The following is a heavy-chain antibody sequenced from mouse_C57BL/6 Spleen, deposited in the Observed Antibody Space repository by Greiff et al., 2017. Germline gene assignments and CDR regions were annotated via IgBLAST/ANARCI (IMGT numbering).Heavy chain of an antibody. D-gene: IGHD2-4*01. CDR3: ARRGMITTLYYYAMDY. Sequence: VQLQQPGAELVRPGSSVKLSCKASGYTFTSYWMHWVKQRPIQGLEWIGNIDPSDSETHYNQKFKDKATLTVDKSSSTAYMQLSSLTSEDSAVYYCARRGMITTLYYYAMDYWGQGTPVTVSS. CDR2: IDPSDSET. CDR1: GYTFTSYW. V-gene: IGHV1-52*01. J-gene: IGHJ4*01.